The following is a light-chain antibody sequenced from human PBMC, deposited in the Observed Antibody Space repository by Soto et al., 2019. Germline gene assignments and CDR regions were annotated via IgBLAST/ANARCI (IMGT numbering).Light chain of an antibody. J-gene: IGKJ1*01. V-gene: IGKV3-15*01. CDR2: GAS. Sequence: EIVMTQSPTTLSVSPGERATLSCRASQSVSTNLAWYQQKPGQAPRLLIFGASTRATGIPARFSRSGSGTEFTLTISRLQSEDFAVYHCHQYNKWPPWTFGQGTKVEIK. CDR3: HQYNKWPPWT. CDR1: QSVSTN.